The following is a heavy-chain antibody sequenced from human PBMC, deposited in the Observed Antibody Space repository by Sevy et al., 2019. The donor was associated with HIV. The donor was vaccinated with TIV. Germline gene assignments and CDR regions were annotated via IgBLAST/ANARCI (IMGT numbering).Heavy chain of an antibody. J-gene: IGHJ6*03. CDR1: GGSVSSGSYY. CDR3: ARAGGWFGELSTDDYYYYYMDV. D-gene: IGHD3-10*01. V-gene: IGHV4-61*01. Sequence: SETLSLTCTVSGGSVSSGSYYWSWIRQPPGKGLEWIGYIYYSGSTNYHPSLKSRVTISVDTSKNQFSLKLSSVTAADTAVYYCARAGGWFGELSTDDYYYYYMDVWGKGTTVTVSS. CDR2: IYYSGST.